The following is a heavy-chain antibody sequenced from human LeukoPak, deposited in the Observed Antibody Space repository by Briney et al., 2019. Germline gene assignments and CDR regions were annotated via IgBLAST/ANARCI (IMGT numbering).Heavy chain of an antibody. CDR2: IKQDGSEK. J-gene: IGHJ4*02. Sequence: GGSLRLSCAASGFTFSSYWMSWVRQAPGKGLEWVANIKQDGSEKYYVDSVKGRFTISRDNSKNTLYLQMNSLRAEDTAVYYCAKGGYSSSPLHYWGQGTLVTVSS. CDR3: AKGGYSSSPLHY. D-gene: IGHD6-13*01. V-gene: IGHV3-7*03. CDR1: GFTFSSYW.